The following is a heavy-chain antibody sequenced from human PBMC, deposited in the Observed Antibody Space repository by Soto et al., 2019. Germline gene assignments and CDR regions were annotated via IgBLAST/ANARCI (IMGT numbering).Heavy chain of an antibody. CDR3: ARDGVGATTVRGYFDY. D-gene: IGHD1-26*01. J-gene: IGHJ4*02. Sequence: QVQLVESGGGVVQPGRSLRLSCAASGFTFSGYGMHWVRQAPGKGLEWVAIIRYDGSNEDYADSVKGRFTISRDNSKNTLYLQMNSLRAEDTAVYYCARDGVGATTVRGYFDYWGQGTLVTVSS. CDR2: IRYDGSNE. CDR1: GFTFSGYG. V-gene: IGHV3-33*01.